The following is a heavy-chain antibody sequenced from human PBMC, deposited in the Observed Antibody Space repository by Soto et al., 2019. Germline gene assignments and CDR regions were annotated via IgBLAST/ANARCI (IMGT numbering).Heavy chain of an antibody. J-gene: IGHJ4*02. CDR1: GFTFSSYS. Sequence: EVQLVESGGGLVKPGGSLRLSCAASGFTFSSYSMNWVRQAPGKGLEWVSSISSSSSYIYYADSVKGRFTISRDNAKNSLCLQMNSLRAEDTAVYYCAIVYGDYVNYFDYWGQGTLVTVSS. CDR3: AIVYGDYVNYFDY. CDR2: ISSSSSYI. D-gene: IGHD4-17*01. V-gene: IGHV3-21*01.